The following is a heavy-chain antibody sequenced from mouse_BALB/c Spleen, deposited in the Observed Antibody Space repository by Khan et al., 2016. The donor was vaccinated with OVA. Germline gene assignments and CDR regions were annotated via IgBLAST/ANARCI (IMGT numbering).Heavy chain of an antibody. V-gene: IGHV3-2*02. Sequence: EVQLVESGPGLVKPSQSLSLTCTVTAYSITSDYAWNWIRQFPGNKLEWMGYIKYSGTTSYNPSLKSRISITRDTSKNQFFLQLNSVTTEDTATYYCARSGTISTVVVTDFDFWGQGTTLTVSS. CDR1: AYSITSDYA. CDR2: IKYSGTT. D-gene: IGHD1-1*01. CDR3: ARSGTISTVVVTDFDF. J-gene: IGHJ2*01.